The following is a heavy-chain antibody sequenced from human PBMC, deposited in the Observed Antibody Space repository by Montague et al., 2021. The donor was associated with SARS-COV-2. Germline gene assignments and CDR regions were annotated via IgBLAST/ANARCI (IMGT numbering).Heavy chain of an antibody. D-gene: IGHD2-2*01. J-gene: IGHJ5*02. Sequence: SETLSLTCTVSGGSVSGTSYYWAWIRQPPGKGLEWIVNIHHSGTTFYNLSLKSRVTISVDTSKNEVSLKLNSVTAADTAVYYCAIQGGPAGKHWFDPWGQGTLVTVSS. CDR1: GGSVSGTSYY. CDR2: IHHSGTT. CDR3: AIQGGPAGKHWFDP. V-gene: IGHV4-39*01.